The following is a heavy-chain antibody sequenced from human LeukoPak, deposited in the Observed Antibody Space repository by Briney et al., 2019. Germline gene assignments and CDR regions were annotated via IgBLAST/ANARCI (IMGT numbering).Heavy chain of an antibody. CDR1: GFTFSDYC. J-gene: IGHJ3*02. D-gene: IGHD3-22*01. CDR2: ISSSGSTI. Sequence: GGSLRLSCAASGFTFSDYCMSWIRQAPGKGLEWVSYISSSGSTIYYADSVKGRFTISRDNAKNSLYLQMNSLRAEDTAVYYCASPPLRNYYDSSNPVRDAFDIWGQGTMVTVSS. CDR3: ASPPLRNYYDSSNPVRDAFDI. V-gene: IGHV3-11*04.